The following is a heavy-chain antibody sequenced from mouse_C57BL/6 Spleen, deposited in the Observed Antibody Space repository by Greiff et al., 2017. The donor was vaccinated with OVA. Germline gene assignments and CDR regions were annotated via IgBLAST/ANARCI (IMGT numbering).Heavy chain of an antibody. CDR1: GYAFSSSW. J-gene: IGHJ3*01. CDR3: ARSSSAFAY. Sequence: VQLVESGPELVKPGASVKISCTASGYAFSSSWMNWVKQRPGKGLEWIGRIYPGDGDTNYNGKFKGKATLTADKSSSTAYMQLSSLTSEDSAVYFCARSSSAFAYWGQGTLVTVAA. CDR2: IYPGDGDT. V-gene: IGHV1-82*01. D-gene: IGHD1-1*01.